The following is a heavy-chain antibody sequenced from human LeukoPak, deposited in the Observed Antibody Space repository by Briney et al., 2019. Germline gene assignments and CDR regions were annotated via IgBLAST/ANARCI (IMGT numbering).Heavy chain of an antibody. Sequence: SEALSLTCTVSGGSMTGSYWSWIRQSPGKGLEWIGYIYYSGTTDYNPPLKSRVTISVDTSKNQFSLKLTSVTAADTAVYFCARGGWSLDLWGRGTLVAVSS. CDR2: IYYSGTT. CDR1: GGSMTGSY. V-gene: IGHV4-59*01. J-gene: IGHJ2*01. D-gene: IGHD1-26*01. CDR3: ARGGWSLDL.